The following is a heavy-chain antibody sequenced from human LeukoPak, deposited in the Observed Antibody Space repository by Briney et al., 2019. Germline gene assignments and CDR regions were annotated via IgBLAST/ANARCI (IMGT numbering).Heavy chain of an antibody. D-gene: IGHD3-22*01. CDR3: ARDSDFADSSSDAFDI. J-gene: IGHJ3*02. Sequence: RGGSLRLSCAASGFTVSSNYMSWVRQAPGKGLEWVSVIYSGGSTYYADSVKGRFTISRDNSKNTLYLQMNSLRAEDTAVYYCARDSDFADSSSDAFDIWGQGTMVTVSS. CDR1: GFTVSSNY. V-gene: IGHV3-53*01. CDR2: IYSGGST.